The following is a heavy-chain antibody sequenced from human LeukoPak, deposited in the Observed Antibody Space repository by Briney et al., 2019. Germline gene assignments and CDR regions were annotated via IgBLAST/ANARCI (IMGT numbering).Heavy chain of an antibody. CDR3: ARVEKYTTSGPSDY. V-gene: IGHV4-39*07. CDR2: IYYSGST. CDR1: GGSISSSSYY. D-gene: IGHD6-13*01. Sequence: PSETLSLTCTVSGGSISSSSYYWGWIRQPPGKGLEWIGSIYYSGSTYYNPSLRSRVTISVDTSKNQFSLKLSSVTAADTAVYYGARVEKYTTSGPSDYWGQGTLVTVS. J-gene: IGHJ4*02.